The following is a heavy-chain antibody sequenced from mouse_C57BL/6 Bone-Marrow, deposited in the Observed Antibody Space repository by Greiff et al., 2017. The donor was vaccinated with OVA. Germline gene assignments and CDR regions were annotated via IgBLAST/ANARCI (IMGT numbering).Heavy chain of an antibody. V-gene: IGHV6-6*01. CDR3: TRPLYYGSSYWYFDV. CDR1: GFTFSDAW. Sequence: EVHLVESGGGLVQPGGSMKLSCAASGFTFSDAWMDWVRQSPEKGLEWVAEIRNKANNHATYYAESVKGRFTISRDDSKSSVYLQMNSLRAEDTGIYYCTRPLYYGSSYWYFDVWGTGTTVTVSS. D-gene: IGHD1-1*01. CDR2: IRNKANNHAT. J-gene: IGHJ1*03.